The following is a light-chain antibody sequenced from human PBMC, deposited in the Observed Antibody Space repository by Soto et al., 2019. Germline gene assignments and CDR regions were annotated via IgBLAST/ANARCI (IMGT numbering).Light chain of an antibody. CDR2: RDN. J-gene: IGLJ2*01. V-gene: IGLV6-57*04. CDR1: SGSIASSY. Sequence: NFMLTQPHSVSDSPGKTVTISCTRSSGSIASSYVQWYQQRPGSAPKTLIYRDNERPSGVPGRFSGSIDTSSNSAALTISGLKTEDEADYYCQSYDRNSPVIFGGGTKVTVL. CDR3: QSYDRNSPVI.